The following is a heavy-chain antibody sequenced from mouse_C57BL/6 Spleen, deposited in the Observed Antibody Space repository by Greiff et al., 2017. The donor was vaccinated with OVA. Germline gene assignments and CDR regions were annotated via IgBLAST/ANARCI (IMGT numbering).Heavy chain of an antibody. CDR3: ASGDSPFAY. D-gene: IGHD3-3*01. J-gene: IGHJ3*01. Sequence: VKLQQPGAELVRPGSSVKLSCKASGYTFTNYWMDWVKQRPGQGLEWIGNIYPSDSETHYNQKFKDKATLTVDKSSSTAYMQLSSLTSEDSAVYYCASGDSPFAYWGQGTLVTVSA. V-gene: IGHV1-61*01. CDR2: IYPSDSET. CDR1: GYTFTNYW.